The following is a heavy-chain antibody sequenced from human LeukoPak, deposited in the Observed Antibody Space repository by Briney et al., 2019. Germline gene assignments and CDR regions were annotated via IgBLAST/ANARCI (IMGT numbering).Heavy chain of an antibody. CDR2: ITSSGSAI. CDR3: ARGGNLRVGVEDAFDI. D-gene: IGHD1-26*01. V-gene: IGHV3-48*03. J-gene: IGHJ3*02. Sequence: GGSLRLSCATSGFTFSSYEMNWIRQGPGKGLEWVSFITSSGSAIYYADSVRGRFTISRDNAKNSLNLQMNSLRAEDTAVYYCARGGNLRVGVEDAFDIWGQGTMVTVSS. CDR1: GFTFSSYE.